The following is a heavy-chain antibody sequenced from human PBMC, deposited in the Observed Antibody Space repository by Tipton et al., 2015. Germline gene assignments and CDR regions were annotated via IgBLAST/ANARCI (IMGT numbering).Heavy chain of an antibody. V-gene: IGHV3-66*01. CDR3: ARGDASYYFDY. CDR2: IYSGGNT. Sequence: SLRLSCAASGFTVSNNYMSWVRQAPGKGLEWVSVIYSGGNTYYADSVKGRFTISRDNAKNSLYLQMNSLRAEDTAVYYCARGDASYYFDYWGQGTLVTVSS. J-gene: IGHJ4*02. CDR1: GFTVSNNY.